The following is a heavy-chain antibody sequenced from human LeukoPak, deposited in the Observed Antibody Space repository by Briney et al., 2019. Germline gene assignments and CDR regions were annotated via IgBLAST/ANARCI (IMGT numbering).Heavy chain of an antibody. CDR3: ARLRPLLDQLLYFAFDF. J-gene: IGHJ4*02. V-gene: IGHV4-59*11. CDR2: IHYSGTT. Sequence: ASETLSLTCTVSNGSISSHFWTWVRQPPGRGLEWIGYIHYSGTTNYNPSLKSRVTMSLDTSKNQFSLKLTSVTAADTAIFYCARLRPLLDQLLYFAFDFWGQGTLVTVPS. D-gene: IGHD4-23*01. CDR1: NGSISSHF.